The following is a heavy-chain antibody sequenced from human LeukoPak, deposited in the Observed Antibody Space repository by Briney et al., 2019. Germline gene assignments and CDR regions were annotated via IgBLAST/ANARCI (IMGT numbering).Heavy chain of an antibody. CDR3: AKDLRTYGSGIYRLPTVIFNY. V-gene: IGHV3-23*01. Sequence: QSGGSLRLSCAASGFSFSTYAMSWVRQAPGKGLEWVPSIIATGDSTYYADSVKGRFTISRDNSKNTLYLQMNSLRAEDTAIYYCAKDLRTYGSGIYRLPTVIFNYWGQGTLVTVSS. CDR2: IIATGDST. CDR1: GFSFSTYA. D-gene: IGHD3-10*01. J-gene: IGHJ4*02.